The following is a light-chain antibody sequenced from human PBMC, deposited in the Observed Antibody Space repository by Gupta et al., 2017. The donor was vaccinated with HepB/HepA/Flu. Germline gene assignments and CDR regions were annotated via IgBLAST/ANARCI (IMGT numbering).Light chain of an antibody. J-gene: IGLJ2*01. CDR2: DVS. CDR3: SSYTSSSTPL. CDR1: SSDVGGYNY. V-gene: IGLV2-14*01. Sequence: QSALTQPASVSGSPGQSITISCTGTSSDVGGYNYVSWYQQHPGKAPKLMIYDVSNRPSGFSNRFSGSKSGNTASLTISGLQAEDEADYYCSSYTSSSTPLFGGGTKLTVL.